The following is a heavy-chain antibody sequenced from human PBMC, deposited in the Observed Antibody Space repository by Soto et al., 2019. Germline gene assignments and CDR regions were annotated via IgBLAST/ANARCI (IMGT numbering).Heavy chain of an antibody. CDR1: GFTFSSYG. CDR3: AKSGVAAAFLDD. Sequence: HPGGSLRLSCAASGFTFSSYGMHWVRQAPGKGPEWVAVISYDGSNKYYADSVKGRFTISRDNSKNTLYLQMNSLRAEDTAVYYCAKSGVAAAFLDDWGQGTLVTVSS. CDR2: ISYDGSNK. V-gene: IGHV3-30*18. J-gene: IGHJ4*02. D-gene: IGHD6-13*01.